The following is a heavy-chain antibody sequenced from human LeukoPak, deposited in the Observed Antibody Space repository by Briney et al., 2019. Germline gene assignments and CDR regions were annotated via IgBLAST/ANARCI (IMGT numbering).Heavy chain of an antibody. D-gene: IGHD2-2*01. CDR3: TRVSLYIIVVPAAKVATIENPYFDY. V-gene: IGHV3-7*03. CDR2: IKQDGSEK. CDR1: GFTFSSHW. J-gene: IGHJ4*02. Sequence: GGSLRLSCVASGFTFSSHWMSWVRQAPGKGLEWVANIKQDGSEKYYVDSVKGRFTISRDNAKNSLYLQMNSLRAEDTAVYYCTRVSLYIIVVPAAKVATIENPYFDYWGQGTLVTVSS.